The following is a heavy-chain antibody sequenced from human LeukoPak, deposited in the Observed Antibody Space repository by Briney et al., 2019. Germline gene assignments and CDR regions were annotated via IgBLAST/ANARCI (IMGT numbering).Heavy chain of an antibody. CDR3: AKATVGAYFDY. Sequence: PGRSLRLSCAASGFTFDDYAMHWVRQAPGKGLEWVSGISWNSGSIGYADSVKGRFTISRDNAKNSLYLQMNSLRAEDTALYYCAKATVGAYFDYWGQGTLVTVSS. CDR2: ISWNSGSI. V-gene: IGHV3-9*01. CDR1: GFTFDDYA. D-gene: IGHD1-26*01. J-gene: IGHJ4*02.